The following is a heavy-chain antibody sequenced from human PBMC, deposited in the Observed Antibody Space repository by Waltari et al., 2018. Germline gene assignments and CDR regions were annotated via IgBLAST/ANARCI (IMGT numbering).Heavy chain of an antibody. CDR2: IWCDGSIK. CDR1: GFSFNKYT. CDR3: ARDRSSEFYYSMDV. J-gene: IGHJ6*02. Sequence: QEQLVESGGGVVQPGRSLRLSCAASGFSFNKYTMNWVRQAPGKGPEWVAGIWCDGSIKYYGDAVKGRFTISRDNSRNTLYLQMNSLRVDDTAVYYCARDRSSEFYYSMDVWGQGTTVTVSS. V-gene: IGHV3-33*01. D-gene: IGHD3-10*01.